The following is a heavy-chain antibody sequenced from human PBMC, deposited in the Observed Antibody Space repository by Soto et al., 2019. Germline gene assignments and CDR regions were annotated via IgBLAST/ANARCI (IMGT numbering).Heavy chain of an antibody. D-gene: IGHD3-16*02. Sequence: QVQLAQSGAEERKPGASVKVSCEATGYTFTAYAMHWVRQAPGQRLEWMGWINPANGNTKYSQKFQGRXTXTXXTSANPVYMELNSLTSEDTAMYYCTRSAISPYGGLIGPFDYWGQGNLVTVSS. V-gene: IGHV1-3*05. CDR3: TRSAISPYGGLIGPFDY. J-gene: IGHJ4*02. CDR2: INPANGNT. CDR1: GYTFTAYA.